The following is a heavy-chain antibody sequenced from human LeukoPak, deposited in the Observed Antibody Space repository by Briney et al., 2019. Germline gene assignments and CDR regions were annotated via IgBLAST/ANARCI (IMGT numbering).Heavy chain of an antibody. V-gene: IGHV4-39*02. J-gene: IGHJ4*02. CDR2: IYYSGST. CDR3: ARDQQRPGYYYDSSSDY. D-gene: IGHD3-22*01. Sequence: KPSETLSLTCTVSGGSISSSSYYWGWIRQPPGKGLEWIGSIYYSGSTYYNPSLKSRVTISVDTSKNQFSLKLSSVTAADTAVYYCARDQQRPGYYYDSSSDYWGQGTLVTVSS. CDR1: GGSISSSSYY.